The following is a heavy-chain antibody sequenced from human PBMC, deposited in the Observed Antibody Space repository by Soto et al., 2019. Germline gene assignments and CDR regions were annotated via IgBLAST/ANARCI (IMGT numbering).Heavy chain of an antibody. V-gene: IGHV4-61*01. CDR2: IYYSGST. D-gene: IGHD3-3*01. CDR1: CGSVSSGSYY. CDR3: ARDHDFWSGYRFDY. Sequence: SETLSLTCTVSCGSVSSGSYYWSWIRQPPGKGLEWIGYIYYSGSTNYNPSLKSRVTISVDTSKNQFSLKLSSVTAADTAVYYCARDHDFWSGYRFDYWGQGTLVTVSS. J-gene: IGHJ4*02.